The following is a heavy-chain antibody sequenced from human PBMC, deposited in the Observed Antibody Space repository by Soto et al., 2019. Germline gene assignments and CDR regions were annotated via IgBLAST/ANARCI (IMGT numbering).Heavy chain of an antibody. V-gene: IGHV4-34*01. J-gene: IGHJ4*02. CDR2: VKDGGST. CDR1: GGSLIGYD. Sequence: QVQLQQWGAGLLKPSETLSLTSTVNGGSLIGYDWSWIRQPAGKGLEWIGEVKDGGSTNYSPSLRGRFSISADTSKNHFSLRLNSVTAADTAVYFCARGQEGIVATHWDQGALVTVSS. CDR3: ARGQEGIVATH. D-gene: IGHD5-12*01.